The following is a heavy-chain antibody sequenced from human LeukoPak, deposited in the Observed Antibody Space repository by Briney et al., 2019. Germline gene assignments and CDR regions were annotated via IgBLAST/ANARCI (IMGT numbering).Heavy chain of an antibody. Sequence: SVKVSCKAAGGTFSSNAISWLRQAPGQGLEWMGGIIPIFGTPNYAHNFQDRVTITAGESTSTAYMELSALRSEDTAVYYCANRGGGSIGMGLLGSYDFWGQGTLVTVSS. CDR1: GGTFSSNA. J-gene: IGHJ4*02. CDR3: ANRGGGSIGMGLLGSYDF. V-gene: IGHV1-69*13. CDR2: IIPIFGTP. D-gene: IGHD3-10*01.